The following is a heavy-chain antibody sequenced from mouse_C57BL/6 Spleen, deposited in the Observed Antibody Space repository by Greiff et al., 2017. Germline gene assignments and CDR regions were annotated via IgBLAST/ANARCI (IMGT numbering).Heavy chain of an antibody. D-gene: IGHD2-3*01. J-gene: IGHJ2*01. CDR2: ISSGSSTI. CDR1: GFTFSDYG. V-gene: IGHV5-17*01. Sequence: EVQGVESGGGLVKPGGSLKLSCAASGFTFSDYGMHWVRQAPGKGLEWVAYISSGSSTIYYADTVKGRFTISRDNAKNTLFLQMTSLGSEDTAMYYCARRYDGYFDYWGQGTTLTVSS. CDR3: ARRYDGYFDY.